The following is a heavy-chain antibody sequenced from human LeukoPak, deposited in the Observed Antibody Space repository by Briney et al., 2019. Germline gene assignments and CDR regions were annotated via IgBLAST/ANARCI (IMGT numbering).Heavy chain of an antibody. D-gene: IGHD1-26*01. CDR1: GFTFSSYE. Sequence: GGSLRLSCAASGFTFSSYEMNWVRQAPGKGLEWVSYIGSSGSTIYYADSVKGRFSISRDNAKNSLYLQMNSLRAEDTAVYYCARDLSPKDEVGATMGLDYWGQGTLVTVSS. CDR3: ARDLSPKDEVGATMGLDY. CDR2: IGSSGSTI. J-gene: IGHJ4*02. V-gene: IGHV3-48*03.